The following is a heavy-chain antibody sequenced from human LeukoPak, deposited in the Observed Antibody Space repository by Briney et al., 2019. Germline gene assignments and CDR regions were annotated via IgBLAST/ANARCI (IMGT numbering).Heavy chain of an antibody. V-gene: IGHV4-34*01. D-gene: IGHD2-2*01. CDR2: IYYSGST. J-gene: IGHJ5*02. Sequence: SETLSLTCAVYGGSFSGCYWSWIRQPPGKGLEWIGSIYYSGSTYYNPSLKSRVTIFVDTSKNQFSLMLSSVTAADTAVYYCARGGDIVVVPAATVNWFDPWGQGTLVTVSS. CDR1: GGSFSGCY. CDR3: ARGGDIVVVPAATVNWFDP.